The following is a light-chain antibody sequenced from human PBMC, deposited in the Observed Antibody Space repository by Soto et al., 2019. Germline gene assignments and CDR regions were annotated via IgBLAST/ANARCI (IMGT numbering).Light chain of an antibody. CDR2: DAS. V-gene: IGKV3-20*01. J-gene: IGKJ4*01. Sequence: IVLTQSPAVLSLSPGERATLSCRASQSLINFVAWYQHKPGQSPRLLIYDASRRATDIPTRFSGSGSGTDFTLTISRLEPEDFAVYYCQQYGSSPLTFGGGTKVDIK. CDR3: QQYGSSPLT. CDR1: QSLINF.